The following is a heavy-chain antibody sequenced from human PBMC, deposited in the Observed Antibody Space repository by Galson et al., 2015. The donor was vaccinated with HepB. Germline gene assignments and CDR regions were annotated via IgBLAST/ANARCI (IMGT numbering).Heavy chain of an antibody. Sequence: SLRLSCATSKFTFSHYSMNWVRQAPGKGLEWVSSISGGSSYIYYADSVKGRFTISRDNAKNSLYLQMNSLRAEDTAVYYCASQNPDGYSSGWGHSDYWGQGTLVAVSS. J-gene: IGHJ4*02. V-gene: IGHV3-21*01. CDR2: ISGGSSYI. CDR3: ASQNPDGYSSGWGHSDY. D-gene: IGHD6-19*01. CDR1: KFTFSHYS.